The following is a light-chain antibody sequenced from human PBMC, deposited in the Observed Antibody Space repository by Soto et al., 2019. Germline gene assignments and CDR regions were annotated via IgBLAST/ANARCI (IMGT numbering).Light chain of an antibody. CDR2: WAS. J-gene: IGKJ3*01. V-gene: IGKV4-1*01. Sequence: DIVMTQSPDSLAVSLGERATINCKSSQSVLYSSNNKNYLAWYQQKPGQPPKLLIYWASTRESGVPDRFSGSGSGTDFPLTISSLQAEDVEVYYCHQYYSIPFTFGPGTKVDIK. CDR1: QSVLYSSNNKNY. CDR3: HQYYSIPFT.